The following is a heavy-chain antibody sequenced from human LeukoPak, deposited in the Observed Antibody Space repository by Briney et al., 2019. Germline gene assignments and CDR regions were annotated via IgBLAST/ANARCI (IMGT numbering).Heavy chain of an antibody. D-gene: IGHD3-9*01. CDR3: ARSPHILTGENFDY. CDR2: IRMKANGSTT. J-gene: IGHJ4*02. V-gene: IGHV3-72*01. Sequence: GGSLRLSCAASGFTFSNHYMDWVRQAPGKGLEWVGRIRMKANGSTTEFAASVKGRFTISRDDSKNSLYLQMNSLKTEDTAVYYCARSPHILTGENFDYWGQGTLVTVSS. CDR1: GFTFSNHY.